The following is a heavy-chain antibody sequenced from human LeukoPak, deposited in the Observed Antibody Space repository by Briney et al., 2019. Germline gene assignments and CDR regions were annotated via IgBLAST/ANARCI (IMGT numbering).Heavy chain of an antibody. Sequence: SGGSLRLPCAASGFTFRTHSMNWIRQAPGKGLGWVSYISSSGSPIYYADSVKGRFTISRDNAKNSLYLQMNSLRAENTAVYYCARALRFDPWGQGTLVTVSS. CDR1: GFTFRTHS. CDR2: ISSSGSPI. CDR3: ARALRFDP. J-gene: IGHJ5*02. V-gene: IGHV3-48*04.